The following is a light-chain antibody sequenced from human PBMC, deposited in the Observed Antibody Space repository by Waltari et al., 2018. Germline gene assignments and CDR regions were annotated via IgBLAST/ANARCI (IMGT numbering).Light chain of an antibody. V-gene: IGLV2-8*01. J-gene: IGLJ3*02. Sequence: QSALTQPPSASGSPGPSVAISCTGTSSDVGTYNHVSWYQQHPGKAPELMIFDVSKRPLGVPDRFSVSKSGNTASLTVSGLQATDEADYYCSSYAGSSNWVFGGGTKLTVL. CDR3: SSYAGSSNWV. CDR1: SSDVGTYNH. CDR2: DVS.